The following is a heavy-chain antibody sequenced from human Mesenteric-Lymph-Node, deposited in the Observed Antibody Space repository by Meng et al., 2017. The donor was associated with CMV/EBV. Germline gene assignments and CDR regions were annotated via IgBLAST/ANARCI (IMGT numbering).Heavy chain of an antibody. V-gene: IGHV4-34*01. Sequence: GYYWSWIRQHPGKGLEWIGEINHSGSTNYNPSLKSRVTISVDTSKNQFSLKLNSVTAADTAVYYCARALPYCSSTSCYLDYWGQGTLVTVSS. CDR3: ARALPYCSSTSCYLDY. CDR2: INHSGST. J-gene: IGHJ4*02. D-gene: IGHD2-2*01. CDR1: GYY.